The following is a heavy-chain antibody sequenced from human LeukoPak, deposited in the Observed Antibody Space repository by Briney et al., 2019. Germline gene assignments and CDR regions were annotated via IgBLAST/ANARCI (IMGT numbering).Heavy chain of an antibody. J-gene: IGHJ4*02. V-gene: IGHV3-23*01. CDR3: AKGDYYDSSGYLDY. Sequence: GSLRLSCAASGFTFSSYSMNWVRQAPGKGLEWVSAISGSGGSTYYADSVKGRFTISRDNSKNTLYLQMNSLRAEDTAVYYCAKGDYYDSSGYLDYWGQGTLVTVSS. CDR1: GFTFSSYS. D-gene: IGHD3-22*01. CDR2: ISGSGGST.